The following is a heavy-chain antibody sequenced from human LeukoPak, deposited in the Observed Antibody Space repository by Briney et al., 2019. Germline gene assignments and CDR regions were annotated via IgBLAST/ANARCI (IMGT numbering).Heavy chain of an antibody. D-gene: IGHD6-19*01. CDR1: GFIFSTDS. J-gene: IGHJ4*02. CDR2: ISGGGGST. CDR3: AKDKVPDSRWNFDV. Sequence: PGGSLRLSCAASGFIFSTDSMNWVRQAPGKGLEWVSAISGGGGSTFYTDSVKGRFTISRDNSKNTLYLQLNSLRAEDTALYYCAKDKVPDSRWNFDVWGQGALVTASS. V-gene: IGHV3-23*01.